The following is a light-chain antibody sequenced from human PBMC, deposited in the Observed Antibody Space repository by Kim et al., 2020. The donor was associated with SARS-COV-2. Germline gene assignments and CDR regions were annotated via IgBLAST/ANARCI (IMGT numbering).Light chain of an antibody. Sequence: DIQMTQSPSTLSVSVGDRVTITCRASQSIGSWLAWYQQKPGKAPRLLIYEASNLDSGVPSRFSGSGSGTEFTLTISSLQTDDFATYYCQQYNRSRGFTFGGGTKVDIK. J-gene: IGKJ4*01. CDR3: QQYNRSRGFT. CDR2: EAS. V-gene: IGKV1-5*03. CDR1: QSIGSW.